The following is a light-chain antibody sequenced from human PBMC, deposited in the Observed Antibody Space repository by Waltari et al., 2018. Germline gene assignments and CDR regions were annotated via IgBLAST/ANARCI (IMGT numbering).Light chain of an antibody. CDR1: NIGPKR. J-gene: IGLJ2*01. CDR3: QVWDSGSDPVV. CDR2: DDS. Sequence: SYVLTQPSSVSVATGQPATISCGGNNIGPKRDNWYQQKPGQGPLLVVYDDSDRPSGIPDRYSGANSENTATLTISRVEAGDEADYFCQVWDSGSDPVVFGGGTKLTVL. V-gene: IGLV3-21*02.